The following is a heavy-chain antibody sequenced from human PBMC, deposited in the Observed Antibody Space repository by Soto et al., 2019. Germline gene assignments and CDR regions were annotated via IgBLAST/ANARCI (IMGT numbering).Heavy chain of an antibody. CDR3: ARDRGVVVPAAGYYYYMDV. Sequence: EVQLVESGGGLVQPGGSLRLSCAASGFTFSSYSMNWVRQAPGKGLEWVSYISSSSSTIYYADSVKGRFTISRDNAKNSLYLQMHSLRAEDTAVYYCARDRGVVVPAAGYYYYMDVWGKGTTVTVSS. J-gene: IGHJ6*03. CDR1: GFTFSSYS. CDR2: ISSSSSTI. V-gene: IGHV3-48*01. D-gene: IGHD2-2*01.